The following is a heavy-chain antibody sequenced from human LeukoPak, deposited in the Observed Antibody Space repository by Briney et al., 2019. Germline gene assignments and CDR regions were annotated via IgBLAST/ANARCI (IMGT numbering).Heavy chain of an antibody. CDR3: ARVPHAMVRGVIITEFYFDY. CDR1: GLTFSSYS. Sequence: GGSLRLSCAASGLTFSSYSMNWVRQAPGKGLEWVSSISSSSNYIYYADSVKGRFTISRDNAKNSLYLQMDSLRAEDTAVYYCARVPHAMVRGVIITEFYFDYWGQGTLVTVSS. CDR2: ISSSSNYI. D-gene: IGHD3-10*01. V-gene: IGHV3-21*01. J-gene: IGHJ4*02.